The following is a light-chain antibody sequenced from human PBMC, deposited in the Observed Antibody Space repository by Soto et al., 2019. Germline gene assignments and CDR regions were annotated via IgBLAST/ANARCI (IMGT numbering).Light chain of an antibody. CDR1: QSVLYSSNNKNY. Sequence: IVMTQSPDLAVSLGERATVNCKSSQSVLYSSNNKNYLAWYQQKPGQPPKLLIYWASTRESGVPDRFSGSESGTDFTLTISSLQAEDGAVYYCQQYYNTPYTFGQGTKLEIK. V-gene: IGKV4-1*01. J-gene: IGKJ2*01. CDR2: WAS. CDR3: QQYYNTPYT.